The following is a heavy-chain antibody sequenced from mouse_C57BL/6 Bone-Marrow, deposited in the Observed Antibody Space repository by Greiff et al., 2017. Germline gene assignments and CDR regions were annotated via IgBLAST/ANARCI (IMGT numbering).Heavy chain of an antibody. D-gene: IGHD3-1*01. V-gene: IGHV5-4*03. CDR2: ISDGGSYT. CDR3: ARRGLHLDYFDY. CDR1: GFTFSSYA. J-gene: IGHJ2*01. Sequence: EVKVEESGGGLVKPGGSLKLSCAASGFTFSSYAMSWVRQTPEKRLEWVATISDGGSYTYYPDNVKGRFTISRDNAKNNLYLQMSHLKSEDTAMYYCARRGLHLDYFDYWGQGTTLTVSS.